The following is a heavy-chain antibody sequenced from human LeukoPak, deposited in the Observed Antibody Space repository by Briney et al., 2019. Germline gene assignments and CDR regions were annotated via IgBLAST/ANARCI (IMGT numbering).Heavy chain of an antibody. V-gene: IGHV1-2*06. CDR3: ARVEYYYDSSGYYFFDY. J-gene: IGHJ4*02. CDR1: GYTFTSYY. D-gene: IGHD3-22*01. CDR2: INPNSGGT. Sequence: ASVKVSCKASGYTFTSYYMHWVRQAPGQGLEWMGRINPNSGGTNYAQKFQGRVTMTRDTSISTAYMELSRLRSDDTAVYYCARVEYYYDSSGYYFFDYGGQGTLVTVSS.